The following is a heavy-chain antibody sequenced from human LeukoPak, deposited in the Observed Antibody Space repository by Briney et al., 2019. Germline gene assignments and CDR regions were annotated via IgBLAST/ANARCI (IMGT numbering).Heavy chain of an antibody. V-gene: IGHV3-48*01. Sequence: PGGSLRLSCAASGFTFSSYSMNWVGQAPGKGREWGSYISSSSSTIYYADSVKGRFTISRDNATNSLYLQINSLRAEDTAVYYCARDRQLVANYYYYYMDVWGKGTTVTVSS. D-gene: IGHD6-6*01. CDR1: GFTFSSYS. CDR2: ISSSSSTI. J-gene: IGHJ6*03. CDR3: ARDRQLVANYYYYYMDV.